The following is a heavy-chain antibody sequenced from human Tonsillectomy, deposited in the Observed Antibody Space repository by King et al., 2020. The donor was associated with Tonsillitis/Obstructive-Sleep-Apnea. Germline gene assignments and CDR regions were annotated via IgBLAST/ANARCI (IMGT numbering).Heavy chain of an antibody. J-gene: IGHJ4*01. D-gene: IGHD3-22*01. CDR1: GFSFDNYA. CDR3: AKDIQRVAVYYYERSRFDY. CDR2: ISWKSGSI. Sequence: VQLVESGGGLMQPGRSLRLSCAASGFSFDNYAMHWVRQAPGEGLEWVSGISWKSGSIGYADSVKGRFTISRDNAKNSLYLQMNSLRAEDTALYYCAKDIQRVAVYYYERSRFDYWGHGTLVTVSP. V-gene: IGHV3-9*01.